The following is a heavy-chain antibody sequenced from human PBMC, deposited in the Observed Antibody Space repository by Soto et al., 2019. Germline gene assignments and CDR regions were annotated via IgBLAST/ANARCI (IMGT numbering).Heavy chain of an antibody. Sequence: EVQLVESGGGLVKPGGSLRLSCAASGFTFSSYSMNWVRQAPGKGLEWVSSISSSSSYIYYADSVKGRFTISRDNAKNSLYLQMNSLRAEDTAVYYCARAKYCSGGSCYLIDYWGQGTLVTVSS. V-gene: IGHV3-21*01. CDR1: GFTFSSYS. CDR2: ISSSSSYI. J-gene: IGHJ4*02. CDR3: ARAKYCSGGSCYLIDY. D-gene: IGHD2-15*01.